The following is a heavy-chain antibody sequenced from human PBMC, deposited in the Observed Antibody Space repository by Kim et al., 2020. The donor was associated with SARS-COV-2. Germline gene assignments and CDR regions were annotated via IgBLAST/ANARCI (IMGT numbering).Heavy chain of an antibody. V-gene: IGHV4-39*01. CDR3: ARPGGLMLRGVIGPYYFDH. D-gene: IGHD3-10*01. J-gene: IGHJ4*02. CDR1: GGSISSSSYY. CDR2: IYYSGST. Sequence: SETLSLTCTVSGGSISSSSYYWGWIRQPPGKGLEWIGSIYYSGSTYYNPSLKSRVTISVDTSKNQFSLKLSSVTAADTAVYYCARPGGLMLRGVIGPYYFDHWGQGTLVTVSS.